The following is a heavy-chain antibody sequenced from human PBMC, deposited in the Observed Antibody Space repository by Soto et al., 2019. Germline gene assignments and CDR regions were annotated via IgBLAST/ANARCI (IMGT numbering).Heavy chain of an antibody. J-gene: IGHJ6*03. CDR3: ARGLILWFGELSRRGGYYYYMDV. Sequence: QVQLQQWGAGLLKPSETLSLTCAVYGGSFSGYQWTWIRQTPGKGLEWIGEINDSGNINYNPSLMSRVTILVDTAKKQISLKLSSVTAADTAVYYGARGLILWFGELSRRGGYYYYMDVWGKGTAVTVSS. CDR1: GGSFSGYQ. CDR2: INDSGNI. D-gene: IGHD3-10*01. V-gene: IGHV4-34*01.